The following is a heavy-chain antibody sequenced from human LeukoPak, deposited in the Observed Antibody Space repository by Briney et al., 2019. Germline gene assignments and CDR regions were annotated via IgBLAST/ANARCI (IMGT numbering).Heavy chain of an antibody. Sequence: PGGSLRLSCAASGFTFDDYAMHWVRQAPGKGLEWVSGINWNSDIIGYADSVKGRFTISRDNAKDSLYLQMNSLRAEDTAVYYCAKNGDRGAYCSGGSCYPYYYYYMDVWGKGATVTISS. CDR3: AKNGDRGAYCSGGSCYPYYYYYMDV. CDR2: INWNSDII. CDR1: GFTFDDYA. J-gene: IGHJ6*03. V-gene: IGHV3-9*01. D-gene: IGHD2-15*01.